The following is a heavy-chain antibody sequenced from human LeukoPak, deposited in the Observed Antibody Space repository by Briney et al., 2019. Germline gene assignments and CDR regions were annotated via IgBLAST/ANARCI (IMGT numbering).Heavy chain of an antibody. D-gene: IGHD2-21*02. CDR1: GFTFSSYS. CDR3: ARDCRPYCASSSYYHMDV. J-gene: IGHJ6*02. CDR2: ISGGSGSI. Sequence: GGSLRLSCAASGFTFSSYSMNWVRQAPGKRLEWLSYISGGSGSIIHADSVRGRFTISRNDAMNSLYLQMNSLRAEDTAVYYCARDCRPYCASSSYYHMDVWGQGTTVTVSS. V-gene: IGHV3-48*01.